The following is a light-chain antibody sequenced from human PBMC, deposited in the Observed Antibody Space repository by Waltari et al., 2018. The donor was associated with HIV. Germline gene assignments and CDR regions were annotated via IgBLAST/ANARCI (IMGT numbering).Light chain of an antibody. J-gene: IGLJ3*02. CDR2: SVS. V-gene: IGLV2-14*03. CDR1: RGDIGDHHS. Sequence: SALTQPAPVSGSLGQSLTISCTGTRGDIGDHHSASWYQQHPGEVPRVLIFSVSNRPSGVSSRFSGSKAGNTASLTLSGLQAEDEADYYCSSYTSNNTWVFGGGTKLTVL. CDR3: SSYTSNNTWV.